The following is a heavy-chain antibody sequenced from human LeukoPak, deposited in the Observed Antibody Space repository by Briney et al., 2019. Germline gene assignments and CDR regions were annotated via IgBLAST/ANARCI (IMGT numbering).Heavy chain of an antibody. V-gene: IGHV4-61*01. J-gene: IGHJ2*01. D-gene: IGHD4-17*01. Sequence: SETLSLTCTVSGYSISSGYYWGWIRQPPGKGLEWIGYIYYSGSTNYNPSLKSRVTIAVDTSKNQFSLKLSSVTAADTAVYYCARGVHGDYRWYFDLWGRGTLVTVSS. CDR3: ARGVHGDYRWYFDL. CDR1: GYSISSGYY. CDR2: IYYSGST.